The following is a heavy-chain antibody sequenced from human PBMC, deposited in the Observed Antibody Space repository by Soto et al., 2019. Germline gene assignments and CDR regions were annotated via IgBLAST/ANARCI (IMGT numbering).Heavy chain of an antibody. CDR1: GYIFANYA. Sequence: ASVKVSCKASGYIFANYAMQWVRQAPGQGLEWMGYINPGNGNTKYSQKFQGRLTISRDTSANTVYMELSSLTSKDTAIYYCARVVRNFSGSGETWFDPWGEGTLVSVSS. D-gene: IGHD3-10*01. CDR3: ARVVRNFSGSGETWFDP. CDR2: INPGNGNT. J-gene: IGHJ5*02. V-gene: IGHV1-3*01.